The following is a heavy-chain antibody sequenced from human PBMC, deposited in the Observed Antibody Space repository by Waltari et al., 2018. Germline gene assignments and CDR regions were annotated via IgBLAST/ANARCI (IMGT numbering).Heavy chain of an antibody. J-gene: IGHJ2*01. V-gene: IGHV3-23*01. CDR3: VKAPHWYFDL. Sequence: EVQRLESGGGLVQAGGSLRLPCVASGFTFSSFAMSWVRQAPGDGLEWVTALIAGGGRISYADSVKGRFTISRDNSKNTLYLQMHSLRGEDTAVYYCVKAPHWYFDLCGRGTLVTVSS. CDR1: GFTFSSFA. CDR2: LIAGGGRI.